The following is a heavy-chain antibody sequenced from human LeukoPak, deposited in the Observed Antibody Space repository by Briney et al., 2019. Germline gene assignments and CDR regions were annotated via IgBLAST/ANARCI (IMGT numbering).Heavy chain of an antibody. V-gene: IGHV3-53*01. J-gene: IGHJ4*02. CDR1: GFTVSSNY. D-gene: IGHD3-22*01. CDR3: AYGDYYDSSGYYSSY. CDR2: IYSGGST. Sequence: GGSLGLSCAASGFTVSSNYMSWVRQAPGKGLEWVSVIYSGGSTYYADSVKGRFTISRDNSKNTLYLQMNSLRAEDTAVYYCAYGDYYDSSGYYSSYWGQGTLVTVSS.